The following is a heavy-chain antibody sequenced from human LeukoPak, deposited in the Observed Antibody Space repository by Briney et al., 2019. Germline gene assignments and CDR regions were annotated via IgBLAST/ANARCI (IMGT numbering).Heavy chain of an antibody. CDR2: ISSSSSTI. V-gene: IGHV3-48*01. Sequence: GGSLRLSCAASGFTFSSYSMNWVRQAPGKGLEWVSYISSSSSTIYYADSVKGRFTISRDNVKNSLYLQMNSLRAEDTAVYYCARDPDNYYDSSGSFDYWGQGTLVTVSS. CDR1: GFTFSSYS. J-gene: IGHJ4*02. CDR3: ARDPDNYYDSSGSFDY. D-gene: IGHD3-22*01.